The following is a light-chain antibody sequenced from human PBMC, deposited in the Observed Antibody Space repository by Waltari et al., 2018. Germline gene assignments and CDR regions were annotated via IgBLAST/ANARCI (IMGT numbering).Light chain of an antibody. Sequence: TVLPQSQATLAVCPGDRAPLSCRASQSVRNYLAWYRQKPGQAPRLLIYDTSERAPGIPARFSGSGSGTDFTLTISSLEPDDFAVYYCQHRHNWPPTFTFGQGTKLEVK. CDR1: QSVRNY. CDR2: DTS. V-gene: IGKV3-11*01. J-gene: IGKJ2*01. CDR3: QHRHNWPPTFT.